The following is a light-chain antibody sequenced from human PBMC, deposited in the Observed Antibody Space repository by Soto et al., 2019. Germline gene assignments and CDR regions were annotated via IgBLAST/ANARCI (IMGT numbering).Light chain of an antibody. V-gene: IGKV1-39*01. Sequence: DIQMTQSPSALSASVGDRVTITCRASQSISTYLHWYQQKPGKAPKLLISGASSLESGVPSRFSGSGYGTDFTLTINSLQPEDFATYFCQQSYRTPRTFGQGTKVDIK. CDR3: QQSYRTPRT. CDR2: GAS. CDR1: QSISTY. J-gene: IGKJ1*01.